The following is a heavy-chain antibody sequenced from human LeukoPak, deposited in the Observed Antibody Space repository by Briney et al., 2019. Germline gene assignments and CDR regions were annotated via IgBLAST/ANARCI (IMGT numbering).Heavy chain of an antibody. D-gene: IGHD1-14*01. CDR3: ARGTSTGYYYYYGMDV. Sequence: GSLRLSCAASGFTFSDYYMSWIRPAPGKGLEWVSYISSSGSTIYYADSVKGRFTISRDNAKNSLYLQMNSLRAEDTAVYYCARGTSTGYYYYYGMDVWGQGTTVTVSS. CDR1: GFTFSDYY. CDR2: ISSSGSTI. V-gene: IGHV3-11*01. J-gene: IGHJ6*02.